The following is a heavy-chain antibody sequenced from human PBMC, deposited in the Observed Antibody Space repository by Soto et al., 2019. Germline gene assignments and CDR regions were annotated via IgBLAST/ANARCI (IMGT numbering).Heavy chain of an antibody. CDR2: IIPIFGAA. V-gene: IGHV1-69*13. CDR1: GGTFSNYA. CDR3: GRKKPIDYFYYGLDV. J-gene: IGHJ6*02. Sequence: ASVKVSCKASGGTFSNYAITWVRQAPGQGLEWLGGIIPIFGAATYAQKFQGRVTITADESTSAVHMELNSLRSEDTAIYYCGRKKPIDYFYYGLDVWGQGTTVNVSS.